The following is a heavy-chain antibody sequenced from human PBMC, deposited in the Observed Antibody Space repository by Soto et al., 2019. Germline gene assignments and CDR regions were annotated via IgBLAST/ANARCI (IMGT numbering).Heavy chain of an antibody. CDR2: ISYDGSNK. CDR3: ARDRAGGWLVSSHYFDY. CDR1: GFTVSSYA. Sequence: QVQLVESGGGVVQPGRSLRLSCAASGFTVSSYAMHWVRQAPGKGLEWVAVISYDGSNKYYADSVKGRFTISRDNSKNTLYLQMNSLRAEDTAVYYCARDRAGGWLVSSHYFDYWGQGTLVTVSS. V-gene: IGHV3-30-3*01. J-gene: IGHJ4*02. D-gene: IGHD6-19*01.